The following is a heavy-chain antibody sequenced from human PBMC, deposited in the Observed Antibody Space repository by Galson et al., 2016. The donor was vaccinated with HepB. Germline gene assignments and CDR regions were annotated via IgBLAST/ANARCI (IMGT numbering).Heavy chain of an antibody. Sequence: SVKVSCKASGYTFINYGISWVRQAPGQGLEWMGWISTYNGNTKYAQKLQDRPTITTDTPTSKAYMELRSLRYDDTAVYYCVRGGLGVWGQGTTVTVSS. CDR1: GYTFINYG. D-gene: IGHD7-27*01. CDR2: ISTYNGNT. CDR3: VRGGLGV. J-gene: IGHJ6*02. V-gene: IGHV1-18*01.